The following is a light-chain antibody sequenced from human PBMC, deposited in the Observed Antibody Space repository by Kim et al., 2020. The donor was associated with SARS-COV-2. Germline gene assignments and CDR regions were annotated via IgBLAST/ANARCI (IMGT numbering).Light chain of an antibody. CDR3: QQYDVLPLT. CDR2: DVS. V-gene: IGKV1-33*01. J-gene: IGKJ4*01. CDR1: HDINNH. Sequence: DIQMTQSPSSLSASVGDRVTITCQASHDINNHINWYHQKPGKAPQLLIYDVSTLEAGVPSRFSGSGSATDFTFTISSLQPEDYAIYYCQQYDVLPLTFGGGTKVDIK.